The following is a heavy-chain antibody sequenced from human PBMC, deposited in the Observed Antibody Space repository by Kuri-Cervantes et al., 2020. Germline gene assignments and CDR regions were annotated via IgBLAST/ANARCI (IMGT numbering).Heavy chain of an antibody. Sequence: SETLSLTCNVFGYSISSGYYWVWIRQPPGKGLEWIGEINHSGSTNYNPSLKSRVTISVDTSKNQFSLKLSSVTAADTAVYYCARVAPKFYYYYYMDVWGKGTTVTVSS. CDR1: GYSISSGYY. V-gene: IGHV4-38-2*02. CDR2: INHSGST. CDR3: ARVAPKFYYYYYMDV. J-gene: IGHJ6*03.